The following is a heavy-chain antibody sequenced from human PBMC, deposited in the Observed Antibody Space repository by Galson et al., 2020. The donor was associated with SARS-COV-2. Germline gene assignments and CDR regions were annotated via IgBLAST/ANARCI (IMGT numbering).Heavy chain of an antibody. V-gene: IGHV4-61*01. CDR2: IYYSGST. CDR1: GGSVSSGSYY. Sequence: SETLSLTCTVSGGSVSSGSYYWSWIRQPPGKGLEWIGYIYYSGSTNYNPSLKSRVTISVDTSKNQFSLKLSSVTAADTAVYYCARARRFWSGNQEGYNWFDPWGQGTLVTVSS. CDR3: ARARRFWSGNQEGYNWFDP. J-gene: IGHJ5*02. D-gene: IGHD3-3*01.